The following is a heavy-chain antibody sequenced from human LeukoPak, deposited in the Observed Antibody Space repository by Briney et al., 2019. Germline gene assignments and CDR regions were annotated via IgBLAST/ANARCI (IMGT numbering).Heavy chain of an antibody. Sequence: GASVKVSCKASGYTFTGYYMHWVRQAPGQGLEWMGWINPNSGGTNYAQKFQGRVTMTRDTSISTAYMELSRLRSDDTAVYYCARCIDRGYYYYMDVWGKGTTVTISS. CDR1: GYTFTGYY. V-gene: IGHV1-2*02. CDR2: INPNSGGT. CDR3: ARCIDRGYYYYMDV. D-gene: IGHD2-8*01. J-gene: IGHJ6*03.